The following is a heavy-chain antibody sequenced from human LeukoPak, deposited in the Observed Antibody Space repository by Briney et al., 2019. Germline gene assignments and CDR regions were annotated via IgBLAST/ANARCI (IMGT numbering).Heavy chain of an antibody. CDR3: ARRWGAGADGNFDY. V-gene: IGHV4-59*08. CDR2: IYYSGST. D-gene: IGHD6-19*01. J-gene: IGHJ4*02. CDR1: GGSISSYY. Sequence: SETLSLTCTVSGGSISSYYWSWIRQPPGKGLEWIGYIYYSGSTNYNPSLKSRVTISVDTSKNQFSLELSSVTAADTAVYYCARRWGAGADGNFDYWGQGTLVTVSS.